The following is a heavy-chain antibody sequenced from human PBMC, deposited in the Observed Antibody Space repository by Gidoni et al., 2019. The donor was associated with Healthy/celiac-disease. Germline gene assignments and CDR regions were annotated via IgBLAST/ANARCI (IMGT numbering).Heavy chain of an antibody. CDR1: GFSLSNARMG. CDR3: ARIHCGGDCYSPNWYFDL. D-gene: IGHD2-21*02. Sequence: QVTLKESGPVLVKPTETLTLTCTVSGFSLSNARMGVSWIRQPPGKALEWLAHIFSNDEKSYSTSLKSRLTISKDTSKSQVVLTMTNMDPVDTATYYCARIHCGGDCYSPNWYFDLWGRGTLVTVSS. CDR2: IFSNDEK. V-gene: IGHV2-26*01. J-gene: IGHJ2*01.